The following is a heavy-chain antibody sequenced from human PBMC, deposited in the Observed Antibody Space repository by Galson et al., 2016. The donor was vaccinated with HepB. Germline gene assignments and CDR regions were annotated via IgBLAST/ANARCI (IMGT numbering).Heavy chain of an antibody. Sequence: TLSLTCTVSGGSIGSDRDYWNWIRQPAGSRLEWIGRIDTSGNTIYSPSLKSRVTISADTSNNLFSLELRSVTNADTAVYYCARRRTTLENRYQLDVWGKGTTVTVSS. CDR3: ARRRTTLENRYQLDV. V-gene: IGHV4-61*02. D-gene: IGHD1-1*01. CDR1: GGSIGSDRDY. J-gene: IGHJ6*04. CDR2: IDTSGNT.